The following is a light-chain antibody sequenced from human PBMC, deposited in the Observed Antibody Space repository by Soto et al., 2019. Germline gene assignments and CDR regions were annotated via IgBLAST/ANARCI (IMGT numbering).Light chain of an antibody. Sequence: EIVMTQSPATLSVSPGERVTLSCRASQSVSNNLVWYQQKPGQAPRLLMYGASNRATGIPDRFSGSGSGTYFTLTISRLEPEDFAVYYCQQYGSSGTFGQGTKVDIK. CDR3: QQYGSSGT. J-gene: IGKJ1*01. CDR1: QSVSNN. CDR2: GAS. V-gene: IGKV3-20*01.